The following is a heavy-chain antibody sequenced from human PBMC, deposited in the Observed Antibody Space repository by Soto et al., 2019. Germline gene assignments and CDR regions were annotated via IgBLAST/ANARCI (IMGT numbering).Heavy chain of an antibody. J-gene: IGHJ5*02. D-gene: IGHD5-12*01. CDR3: ARHPGYVFPFDH. V-gene: IGHV1-46*01. Sequence: ASVKVSCTASGSTLTSYYMHWVRQAPGQGLEWMGVINPSGGSASYAQKFQGRVTMTRDTSTSTAYMELSILRSEDTAVDYCARHPGYVFPFDHLGQGTLVAV. CDR1: GSTLTSYY. CDR2: INPSGGSA.